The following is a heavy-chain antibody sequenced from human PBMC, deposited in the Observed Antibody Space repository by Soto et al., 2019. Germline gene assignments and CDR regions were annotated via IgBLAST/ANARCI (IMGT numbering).Heavy chain of an antibody. V-gene: IGHV3-48*03. CDR2: IDGSGATK. Sequence: EVQLLESGGGLVQPGGSLRLSCGVSGFTFNDFEMNWVRQAPGKGPEWLAYIDGSGATKKYADSVRGRFTISRDNPNNSLFLQMSSLSAADTAIYYCARGFGRFNHWGQGNLVSVSS. CDR1: GFTFNDFE. CDR3: ARGFGRFNH. J-gene: IGHJ4*02. D-gene: IGHD3-10*01.